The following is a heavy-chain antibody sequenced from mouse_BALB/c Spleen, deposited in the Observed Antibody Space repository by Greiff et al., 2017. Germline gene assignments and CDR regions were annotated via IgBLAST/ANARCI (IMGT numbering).Heavy chain of an antibody. CDR1: GFTFSSFG. D-gene: IGHD1-2*01. CDR3: ARSLLRLNFDY. J-gene: IGHJ2*01. CDR2: ISSGSSTI. V-gene: IGHV5-17*02. Sequence: EVQVVESGGGLVQPGGSRKLSCAASGFTFSSFGMHWVRQAPEKGLEWVAYISSGSSTIYYADTVKGRFTISRDNPKNTLFLQMTSLRSEDTAMYYCARSLLRLNFDYWGQGTTLTVSS.